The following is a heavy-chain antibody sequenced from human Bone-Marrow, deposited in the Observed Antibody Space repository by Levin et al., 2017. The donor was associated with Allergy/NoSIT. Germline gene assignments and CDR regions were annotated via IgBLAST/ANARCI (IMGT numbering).Heavy chain of an antibody. CDR3: ARSKWGSSIRFCGFDP. D-gene: IGHD3-16*01. V-gene: IGHV1-69*02. CDR2: IIPILGIA. CDR1: GGTFSSYT. J-gene: IGHJ5*02. Sequence: ASVKVSCKASGGTFSSYTISWVRQAPGQGLEWMGRIIPILGIANYAQKFQGRVTITADKSTSTAYMELSSLISADTAVYYCARSKWGSSIRFCGFDPWGSGTLDAVS.